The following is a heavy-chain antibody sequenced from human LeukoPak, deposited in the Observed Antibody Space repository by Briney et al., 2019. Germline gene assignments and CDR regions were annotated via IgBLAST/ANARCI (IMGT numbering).Heavy chain of an antibody. CDR1: GFSLSTSGVG. CDR2: IYWNDYK. V-gene: IGHV2-5*01. Sequence: SGPTLVKPTQTLTLTCTFSGFSLSTSGVGVGWIRQPPGKALEWLTLIYWNDYKRYSPSLKSRLTITKDTSKNQVVFTMTNMDPVDTATYYCARSRRYYDPRRETNYYIDVWGKGTTVTISS. J-gene: IGHJ6*03. CDR3: ARSRRYYDPRRETNYYIDV. D-gene: IGHD3-22*01.